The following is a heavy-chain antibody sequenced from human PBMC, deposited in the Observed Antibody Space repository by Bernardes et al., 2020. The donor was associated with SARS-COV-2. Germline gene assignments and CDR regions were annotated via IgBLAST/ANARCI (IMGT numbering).Heavy chain of an antibody. V-gene: IGHV3-7*01. CDR1: GFTFSSYW. D-gene: IGHD2-15*01. CDR2: IKQDGSEK. Sequence: GGSLRLSCAASGFTFSSYWMSWVRQAPGKGLEWVANIKQDGSEKYYVDSVKGRFTISRDNAKNSLYLQMNSLRAEDTAVYYCARDGRRLEMASYYWGQGTLVTVSS. J-gene: IGHJ4*02. CDR3: ARDGRRLEMASYY.